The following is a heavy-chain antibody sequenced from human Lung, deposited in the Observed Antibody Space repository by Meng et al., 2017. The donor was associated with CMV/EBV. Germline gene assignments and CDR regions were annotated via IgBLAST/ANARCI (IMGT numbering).Heavy chain of an antibody. CDR3: ARERGYCGTTSCSYYFDY. V-gene: IGHV1-18*01. D-gene: IGHD2-2*01. Sequence: ASXXVSXKASGYTFTSYGIIWVRQAPGQGLEWMGWISPYDGNTNYAQTLQDRVTMTTDTPTSTAYMELRSLRSDDTAVYFCARERGYCGTTSCSYYFDYWXQGTXVNGAS. CDR1: GYTFTSYG. CDR2: ISPYDGNT. J-gene: IGHJ4*02.